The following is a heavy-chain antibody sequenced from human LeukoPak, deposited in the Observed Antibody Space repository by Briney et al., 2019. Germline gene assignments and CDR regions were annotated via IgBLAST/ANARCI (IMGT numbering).Heavy chain of an antibody. D-gene: IGHD3-10*01. CDR2: INHSGST. V-gene: IGHV4-34*01. CDR3: ARGSYYGSGSYYIRQYYYYGMDV. CDR1: GGSFSGYY. Sequence: PSETLSLTCAVYGGSFSGYYWSWIRQPPGKGLEWMGEINHSGSTNNNPSLKSRVTISVDTSKNQFSLKLSSVTAADTAVYYCARGSYYGSGSYYIRQYYYYGMDVWGKGTTVTVSS. J-gene: IGHJ6*04.